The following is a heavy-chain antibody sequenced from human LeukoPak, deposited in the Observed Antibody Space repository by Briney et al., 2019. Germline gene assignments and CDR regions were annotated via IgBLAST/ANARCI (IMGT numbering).Heavy chain of an antibody. CDR2: MNPNSGNT. D-gene: IGHD6-19*01. CDR1: GYTFTSYD. Sequence: ASVKVSCKASGYTFTSYDINWVRQATGQGLEWMGWMNPNSGNTGYAQKFQGRVTMTRDTSISTAYMELSRLRSDDTAVYYCARGPWSSGWSTDFDYWGQGTLVTVSS. CDR3: ARGPWSSGWSTDFDY. V-gene: IGHV1-8*01. J-gene: IGHJ4*02.